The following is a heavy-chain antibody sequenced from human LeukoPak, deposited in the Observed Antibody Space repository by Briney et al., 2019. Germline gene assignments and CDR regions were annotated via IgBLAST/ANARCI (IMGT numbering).Heavy chain of an antibody. CDR2: IQYDGSNK. D-gene: IGHD6-19*01. V-gene: IGHV3-30*02. CDR1: GFTFNNYG. CDR3: ARADQYSSGWYGY. J-gene: IGHJ4*02. Sequence: GGSLRLSCAASGFTFNNYGMHWVRQAPGKGLEWVAFIQYDGSNKFYADSVKGRFTISRDNAKNSLYLQMNSLRAEDTAVYYCARADQYSSGWYGYWGQGTLVTVSS.